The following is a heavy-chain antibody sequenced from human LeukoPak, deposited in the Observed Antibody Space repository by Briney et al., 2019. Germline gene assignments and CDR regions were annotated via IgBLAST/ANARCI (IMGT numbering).Heavy chain of an antibody. V-gene: IGHV1-69*13. J-gene: IGHJ4*02. D-gene: IGHD5-12*01. Sequence: ASVKVSCKASGGTFSSYAISWVRQAPGQGLEWMGGIIPIFGTANYAQKFQGRVTITADESTSTAYMELSSLRSEDTAVYYCARGNIVATTWGGYFDYWGQGTLVPSPQ. CDR1: GGTFSSYA. CDR2: IIPIFGTA. CDR3: ARGNIVATTWGGYFDY.